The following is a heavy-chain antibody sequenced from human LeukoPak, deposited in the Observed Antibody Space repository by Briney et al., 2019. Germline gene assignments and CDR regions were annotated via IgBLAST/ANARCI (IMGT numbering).Heavy chain of an antibody. Sequence: GASVKVSCKASGYTFTSYHMHWVRQAPGQGLEWMGIINPSGGTTNYAQKFRGRVTMTEDTSTDTAYMELSSLRSEDTAVYYCVMVGATLPRGAFDIWGQGTMVTVSS. CDR1: GYTFTSYH. CDR3: VMVGATLPRGAFDI. J-gene: IGHJ3*02. CDR2: INPSGGTT. V-gene: IGHV1-46*03. D-gene: IGHD1-26*01.